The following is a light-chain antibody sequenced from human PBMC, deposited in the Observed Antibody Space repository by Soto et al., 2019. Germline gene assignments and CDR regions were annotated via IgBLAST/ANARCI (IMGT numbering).Light chain of an antibody. CDR1: SSDVGSYNL. CDR3: CSYAGSSTLV. Sequence: QSALTQPASVSGSPGQSITISCTGTSSDVGSYNLVSWYQQHPGKAPKLMIYEGSKRPSGVSNRVSGSKSGNTASLTISGLQAEDEADYYCCSYAGSSTLVFGGGTKVTGL. CDR2: EGS. J-gene: IGLJ2*01. V-gene: IGLV2-23*01.